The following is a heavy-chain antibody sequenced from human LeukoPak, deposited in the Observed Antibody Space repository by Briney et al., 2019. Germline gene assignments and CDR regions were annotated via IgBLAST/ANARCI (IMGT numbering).Heavy chain of an antibody. D-gene: IGHD3-22*01. Sequence: SETLSLTCTVSGGSISSSSYYWGWIRQPPGKGLEWIGSIYYSGSTYYNPSLKSRVTISVDTSKNQFSLKLSSVTAADTAVYYRARHAAAYDSSGYSLFDYWGQGTLVTVSS. J-gene: IGHJ4*02. V-gene: IGHV4-39*01. CDR3: ARHAAAYDSSGYSLFDY. CDR2: IYYSGST. CDR1: GGSISSSSYY.